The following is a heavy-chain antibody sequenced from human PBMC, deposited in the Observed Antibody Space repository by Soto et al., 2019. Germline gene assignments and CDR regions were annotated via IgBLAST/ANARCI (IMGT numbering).Heavy chain of an antibody. Sequence: QVQLQESGPGLVKPSETLSLTCTVSSDSITNYYWSWIRQSPGKGLEWIGYIHDSGRSNYNPSLKSRVKISVETANKQFSLKLNSVTAADTAVYYCARVGGTRGWYWGQGTLVTVSS. J-gene: IGHJ4*02. D-gene: IGHD2-15*01. CDR1: SDSITNYY. V-gene: IGHV4-59*01. CDR2: IHDSGRS. CDR3: ARVGGTRGWY.